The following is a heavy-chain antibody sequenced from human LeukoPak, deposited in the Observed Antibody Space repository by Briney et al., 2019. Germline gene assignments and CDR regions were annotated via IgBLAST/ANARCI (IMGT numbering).Heavy chain of an antibody. Sequence: SGPTLVNPTHTLTLTCTFSGFSLSTSGEGVGWIRQPTGKALEWLALIYWNDDKRYSASLKSRLTITKDTSKNQVVLTMTNMDPVDTATCYCAHRRGSGYGINWFDPWGQGTLVTVSS. D-gene: IGHD5-12*01. CDR3: AHRRGSGYGINWFDP. J-gene: IGHJ5*02. V-gene: IGHV2-5*01. CDR1: GFSLSTSGEG. CDR2: IYWNDDK.